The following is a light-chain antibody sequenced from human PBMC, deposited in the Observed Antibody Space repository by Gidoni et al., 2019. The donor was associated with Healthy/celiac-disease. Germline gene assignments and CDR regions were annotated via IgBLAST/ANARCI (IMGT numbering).Light chain of an antibody. J-gene: IGKJ4*01. CDR2: AAS. V-gene: IGKV1-39*01. CDR3: QQSDSTPHT. CDR1: QRISSY. Sequence: DIQMTQSPSSLSASVGDRVTITCRASQRISSYLNWYQQKPGKAPKLLIYAASSLQSGVPSRFSGSGSGTDFTLTISRLQTEDVATYYCQQSDSTPHTFGGXTKVEIK.